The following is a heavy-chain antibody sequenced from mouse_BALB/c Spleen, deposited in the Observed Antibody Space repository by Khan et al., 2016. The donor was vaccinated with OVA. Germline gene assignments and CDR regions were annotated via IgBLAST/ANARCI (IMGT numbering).Heavy chain of an antibody. CDR1: GYSITSGYG. CDR2: ISYSGST. D-gene: IGHD1-2*01. V-gene: IGHV3-2*02. J-gene: IGHJ2*01. Sequence: VRLQQSGPGLVKPSQSLSLTCTVTGYSITSGYGWNWIRQFPGNKLEWMGYISYSGSTNYNPSLKSRISFTRDKSKNQFFLQLNSVTTEDTATYYCARTARIKYWGQGTTLTVSS. CDR3: ARTARIKY.